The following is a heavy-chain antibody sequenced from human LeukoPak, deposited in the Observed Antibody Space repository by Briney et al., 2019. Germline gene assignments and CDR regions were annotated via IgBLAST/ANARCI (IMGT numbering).Heavy chain of an antibody. CDR1: GYRFTSYW. J-gene: IGHJ4*02. Sequence: GEALQISCQGSGYRFTSYWIGWVRPMPGKGLEWMGIIYPGDSETRYSPSFQGQVTISADKSISTAYLQWSSLKASDTAMYYCARHSISPNAPADYWGQGTLVTVSS. CDR2: IYPGDSET. V-gene: IGHV5-51*01. CDR3: ARHSISPNAPADY. D-gene: IGHD3-3*01.